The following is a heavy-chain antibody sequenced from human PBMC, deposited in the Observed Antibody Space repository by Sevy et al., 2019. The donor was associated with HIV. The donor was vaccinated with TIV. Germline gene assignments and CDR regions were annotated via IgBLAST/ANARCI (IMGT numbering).Heavy chain of an antibody. D-gene: IGHD2-21*02. CDR1: GFTFSSYA. J-gene: IGHJ4*02. V-gene: IGHV3-23*01. Sequence: GGSLRLSCAASGFTFSSYAMSWVRRAPGKGLEWVSAISGSGGSTYYADSVKGRFTISRDNSKNTLYLQMNSLRAEDTAVYYCAKGNHIVVVTTSLFDYWGQGTLVTVSS. CDR3: AKGNHIVVVTTSLFDY. CDR2: ISGSGGST.